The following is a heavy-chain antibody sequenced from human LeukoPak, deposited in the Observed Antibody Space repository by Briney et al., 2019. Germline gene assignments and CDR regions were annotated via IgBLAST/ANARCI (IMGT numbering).Heavy chain of an antibody. V-gene: IGHV3-30*04. CDR1: GFTFSSYA. J-gene: IGHJ4*02. D-gene: IGHD3-10*01. CDR3: ARGRSGSHHFDS. CDR2: ISYDGSNK. Sequence: GGSLRLSCAASGFTFSSYAMHWVRQAPGKGLEWVAVISYDGSNKYYADSVKGRFTISRDNSKNTLYLQMNSLRADDTAVYYCARGRSGSHHFDSWGQGTLVTVPS.